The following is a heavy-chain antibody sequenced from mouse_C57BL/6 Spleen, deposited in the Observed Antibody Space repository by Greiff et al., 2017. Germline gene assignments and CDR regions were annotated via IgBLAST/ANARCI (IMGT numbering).Heavy chain of an antibody. CDR1: GFTFSDYY. Sequence: EVKLVESEGGLVQPGSSMTLSCTASGFTFSDYYMAWVRQVPEKGLEWVANINYDGSSTYYLDSLKSRFIISRDNAKNILYLQMSSLKSEDTATYYCARGGTTVVAWYFDVWGTGTTVTVSS. J-gene: IGHJ1*03. CDR3: ARGGTTVVAWYFDV. D-gene: IGHD1-1*01. CDR2: INYDGSST. V-gene: IGHV5-16*01.